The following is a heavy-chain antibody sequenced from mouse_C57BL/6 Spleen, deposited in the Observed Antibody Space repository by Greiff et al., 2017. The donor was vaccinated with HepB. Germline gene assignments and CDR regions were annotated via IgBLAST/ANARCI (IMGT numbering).Heavy chain of an antibody. CDR3: TRHFPITTVVATPAWFAY. J-gene: IGHJ3*01. D-gene: IGHD1-1*01. Sequence: VQLQQSGAELVRPGASVTLSCKASGYTFTDYEMHWVKQTPVHGLEWIGAIDPETGGTAYNQKFKGKAILTADKSSSTAYMELRSLTSEDSAVYYCTRHFPITTVVATPAWFAYWGQGTLVTVSA. CDR2: IDPETGGT. CDR1: GYTFTDYE. V-gene: IGHV1-15*01.